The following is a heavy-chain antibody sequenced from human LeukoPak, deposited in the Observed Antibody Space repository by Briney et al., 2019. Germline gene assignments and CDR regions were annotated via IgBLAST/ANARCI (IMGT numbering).Heavy chain of an antibody. Sequence: GGSLRLSCAASGFTFSSYTMHWVRQAPGKGLEWVAVIWYDGGDKYYVDSVKGRFTISRDNPKNTLYLQMNSLRAEDTAVYFCAKRGVVIRVFLVGFHKEAYYFDSWGQGALVTVSS. J-gene: IGHJ4*02. CDR3: AKRGVVIRVFLVGFHKEAYYFDS. CDR1: GFTFSSYT. CDR2: IWYDGGDK. V-gene: IGHV3-33*06. D-gene: IGHD3-10*01.